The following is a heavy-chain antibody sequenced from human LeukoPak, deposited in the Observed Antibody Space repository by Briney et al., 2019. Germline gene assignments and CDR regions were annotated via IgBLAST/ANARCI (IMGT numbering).Heavy chain of an antibody. CDR1: GFTFRNFA. CDR3: AKFKGHYYYDSSGYCDN. Sequence: GGSLRLSCVASGFTFRNFAMSWVRQAPGKGLEWVSAISAADGDNTYYGDSVEGRFTISRDNSENTLHLQMSSLRAEDTAVYYCAKFKGHYYYDSSGYCDNWGQGTLVTVSS. D-gene: IGHD3-22*01. J-gene: IGHJ4*02. V-gene: IGHV3-23*01. CDR2: ISAADGDNT.